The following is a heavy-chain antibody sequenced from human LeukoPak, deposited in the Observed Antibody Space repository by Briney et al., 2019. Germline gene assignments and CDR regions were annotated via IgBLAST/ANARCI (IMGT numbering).Heavy chain of an antibody. J-gene: IGHJ4*02. CDR2: IYYSGST. V-gene: IGHV4-39*07. CDR3: TLWSSYYPIDY. CDR1: GGSISSSSYY. Sequence: SETLSLTCTVSGGSISSSSYYWGWIRQPPGKGLEWIGSIYYSGSTYYNPSLKSRVTISVDTSKNQFSLKLSSVTAADTAVYYCTLWSSYYPIDYWGQGTLVTVSS. D-gene: IGHD3-3*01.